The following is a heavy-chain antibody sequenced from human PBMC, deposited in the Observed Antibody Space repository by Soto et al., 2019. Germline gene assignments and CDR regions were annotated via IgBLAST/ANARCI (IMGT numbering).Heavy chain of an antibody. D-gene: IGHD3-9*01. CDR2: SYYSGTT. V-gene: IGHV4-39*01. J-gene: IGHJ5*02. CDR3: TRRYNCNDNYYDP. Sequence: PSETLSLTCTVSGNSISVHSYYWTWIRQPPGKGLEWIGSSYYSGTTYFNPSLKSRASISVDTSKNEFSLSLSSVTAADTAVYYCTRRYNCNDNYYDPWGPGVLVTVSS. CDR1: GNSISVHSYY.